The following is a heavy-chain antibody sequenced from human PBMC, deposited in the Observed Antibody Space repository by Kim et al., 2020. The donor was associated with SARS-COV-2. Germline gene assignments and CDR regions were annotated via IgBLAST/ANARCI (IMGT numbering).Heavy chain of an antibody. CDR1: GGSFSGYY. CDR2: INHSGST. V-gene: IGHV4-34*01. D-gene: IGHD3-10*01. J-gene: IGHJ4*02. CDR3: ARGRNYYGSGRQGDY. Sequence: SETLSLTCAVYGGSFSGYYWSWIHQPPGKGLEWIGEINHSGSTNYNPSLKSRVTISVDTSKNQFSLKLSSVTAADTAVYYCARGRNYYGSGRQGDYWGQGTLVTVSS.